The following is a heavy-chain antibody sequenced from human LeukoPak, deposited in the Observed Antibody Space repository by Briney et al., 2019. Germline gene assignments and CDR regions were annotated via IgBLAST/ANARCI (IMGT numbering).Heavy chain of an antibody. CDR3: AREGTTDNWFDP. Sequence: WASVKVSCKTSGYTFSSYYIHWVRQAPGQGLEWMGGIIPIFGTAKYAQKFQGRVTITADESTSTAYMELSSLRSEDTAMYYCAREGTTDNWFDPWGQGTLVTVSS. J-gene: IGHJ5*02. D-gene: IGHD1-1*01. CDR2: IIPIFGTA. CDR1: GYTFSSYY. V-gene: IGHV1-69*13.